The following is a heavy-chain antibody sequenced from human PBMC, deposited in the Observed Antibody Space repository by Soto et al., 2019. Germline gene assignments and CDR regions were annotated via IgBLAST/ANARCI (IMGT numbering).Heavy chain of an antibody. D-gene: IGHD2-21*02. CDR2: IYYSGST. CDR1: GGSISSSSYY. CDR3: ARQGRYCGGDCYSVDY. V-gene: IGHV4-39*01. Sequence: NPSETLSLTCTVSGGSISSSSYYWGWIRQPPGKGLEWIGSIYYSGSTYYNPSLKSRVTISVDTSKNQFSLKLSSVTAADTAVYYCARQGRYCGGDCYSVDYWGQGTLVTVSS. J-gene: IGHJ4*02.